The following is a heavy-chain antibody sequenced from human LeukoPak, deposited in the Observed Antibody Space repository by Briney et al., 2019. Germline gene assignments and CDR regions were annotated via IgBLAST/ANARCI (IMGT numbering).Heavy chain of an antibody. D-gene: IGHD5-18*01. CDR1: GFTFSNAW. V-gene: IGHV3-15*01. CDR2: IKSKTDGGTI. Sequence: GGSLRLSCAASGFTFSNAWMNWVRQAPGKGLEWVGRIKSKTDGGTIDYAAPVKGRFTISTDDSKNTLYLQMNSLKTEDTAVYYCSSLRIQLWLDYWGQGTLVTVSS. J-gene: IGHJ4*02. CDR3: SSLRIQLWLDY.